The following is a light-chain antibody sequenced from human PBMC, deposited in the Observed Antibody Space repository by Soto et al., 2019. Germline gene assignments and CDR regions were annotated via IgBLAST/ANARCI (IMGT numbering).Light chain of an antibody. Sequence: QSALTQPASVSGSPGQSITISCTGTSHDIGGYDFVSWYQQYPGRAPRLLIYEVTKRPSGVPDRFSGFKAGNTASLTVFGLQAEDEADYYCGSFAGPVWVFGGGTKLTVL. J-gene: IGLJ3*02. CDR2: EVT. V-gene: IGLV2-8*01. CDR3: GSFAGPVWV. CDR1: SHDIGGYDF.